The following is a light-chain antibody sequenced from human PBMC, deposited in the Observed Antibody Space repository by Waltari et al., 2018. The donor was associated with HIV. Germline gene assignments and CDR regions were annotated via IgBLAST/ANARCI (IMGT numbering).Light chain of an antibody. V-gene: IGKV1-6*01. CDR1: QGLGND. CDR2: AAS. CDR3: LQDGSFPLT. J-gene: IGKJ3*01. Sequence: AIQMTQSPSSLSASVGDRVTITCRASQGLGNDLGWYQQKSGRAPKVLIYAASSLQSGVPSRFSGSRSGTDFTLTISSLQPEDSATYYCLQDGSFPLTFGPGTKVDV.